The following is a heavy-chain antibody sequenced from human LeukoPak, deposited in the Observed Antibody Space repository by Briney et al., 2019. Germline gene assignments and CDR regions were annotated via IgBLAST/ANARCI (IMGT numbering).Heavy chain of an antibody. J-gene: IGHJ4*02. CDR3: AREDSGYDYSPFYF. CDR2: IYYTGST. CDR1: GGSISNYY. V-gene: IGHV4-59*01. D-gene: IGHD5-12*01. Sequence: SETLSLTCTVSGGSISNYYRSWIRQPPGKGLEWIGYIYYTGSTSYNPSLESRVIMSVDTSQNQFSLKLRSVTAADTAVYYCAREDSGYDYSPFYFWGQGILVTVSS.